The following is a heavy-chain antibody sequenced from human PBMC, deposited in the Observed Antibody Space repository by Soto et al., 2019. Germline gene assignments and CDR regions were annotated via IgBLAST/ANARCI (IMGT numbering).Heavy chain of an antibody. CDR2: IIPIFGTA. Sequence: SVKVSCKASGGTFSSYAISWVRQAPGQGLEWMGGIIPIFGTANYAKKFQGRVTITADKSTSTAYMELSSLRSEDTAVYYCARDVYGDYYYYGMDVWGQGTTVTVSS. CDR1: GGTFSSYA. D-gene: IGHD4-17*01. CDR3: ARDVYGDYYYYGMDV. V-gene: IGHV1-69*06. J-gene: IGHJ6*02.